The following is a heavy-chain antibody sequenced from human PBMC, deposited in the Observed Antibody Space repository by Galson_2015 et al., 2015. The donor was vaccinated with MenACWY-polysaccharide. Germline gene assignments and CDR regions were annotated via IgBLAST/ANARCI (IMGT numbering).Heavy chain of an antibody. CDR1: GYSFTNYG. CDR2: VSGFNGNT. J-gene: IGHJ4*02. V-gene: IGHV1-18*01. D-gene: IGHD2-15*01. Sequence: SVKVSCKASGYSFTNYGLAWVRQAPGQGLEWIGWVSGFNGNTDYAQKFQGRVALTADTSTTTASMELRSLTPDDTAVYYCAGRSLEVYDYWGQGTHVIVSS. CDR3: AGRSLEVYDY.